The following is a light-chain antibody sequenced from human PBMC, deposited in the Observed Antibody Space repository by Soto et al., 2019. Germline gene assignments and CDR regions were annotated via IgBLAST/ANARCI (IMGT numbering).Light chain of an antibody. Sequence: QSVLTQPPSVSGAPGQRVTISCTGSSSNIGAGYDVHWYHQHPGTAPKLLIYGNNNRPSGVPDRFSGSRSGTSASLAITGLQAEDEADYYCQSYDSSLSVWVFGGGTKLTVL. V-gene: IGLV1-40*01. J-gene: IGLJ3*02. CDR2: GNN. CDR3: QSYDSSLSVWV. CDR1: SSNIGAGYD.